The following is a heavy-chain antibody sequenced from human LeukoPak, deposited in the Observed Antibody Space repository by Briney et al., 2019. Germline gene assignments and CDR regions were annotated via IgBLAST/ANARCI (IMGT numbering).Heavy chain of an antibody. D-gene: IGHD3-3*01. CDR3: ATPSFFGVVISAFHF. CDR2: FDPEDGET. Sequence: GPSVKVSCKLSGYTLTELPMHWVRQAPGKGLQWMGGFDPEDGETIYAQKFQGRVTMTQDTSTDTAYMELSSLTYEDTAVYYCATPSFFGVVISAFHFWGQGTKVTVSS. V-gene: IGHV1-24*01. J-gene: IGHJ3*01. CDR1: GYTLTELP.